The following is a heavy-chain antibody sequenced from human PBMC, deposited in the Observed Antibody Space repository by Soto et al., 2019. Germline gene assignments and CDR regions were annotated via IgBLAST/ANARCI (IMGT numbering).Heavy chain of an antibody. Sequence: QVQLQESGPGLVKPSETLSLTCTVSGGSVSSGSYYWSWIRQPPGKGLEWIGYIYYSGSTNYNPSRSRPVTRSVDTSKKQFSRKLSSVTAADTAVYYRARVGMDSGYDSTFDYGCQGTLVTVSS. CDR1: GGSVSSGSYY. D-gene: IGHD5-12*01. V-gene: IGHV4-61*01. CDR2: IYYSGST. CDR3: ARVGMDSGYDSTFDY. J-gene: IGHJ4*02.